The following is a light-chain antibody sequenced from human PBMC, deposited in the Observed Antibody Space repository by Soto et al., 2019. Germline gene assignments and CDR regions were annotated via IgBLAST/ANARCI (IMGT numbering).Light chain of an antibody. CDR3: QQYHSYST. CDR1: QSISNL. V-gene: IGKV1-5*03. CDR2: KAS. Sequence: DIPMTQSPSTLSASVGDRVTITCRASQSISNLLAWYQQKPGKAPKLLIYKASSLQSGVPSRFSGSGSGTEFTLTIRSLQPDDFATYYCQQYHSYSTFGQGTKVEIK. J-gene: IGKJ1*01.